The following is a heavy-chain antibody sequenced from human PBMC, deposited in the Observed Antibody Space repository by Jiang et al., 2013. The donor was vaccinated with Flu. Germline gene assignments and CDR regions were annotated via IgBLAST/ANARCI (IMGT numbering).Heavy chain of an antibody. CDR2: ANTNTGDP. CDR3: ARLNADYTIDFYFYGLDI. Sequence: QSGSELKKPGASVKISCKASGFSSSDYVIHWVRQAPGQGLEWMGWANTNTGDPAFAQDFIGRLAFSVDTAIDTAYLEISNLRADDTAIYYCARLNADYTIDFYFYGLDIWGQGTAVTVSS. J-gene: IGHJ6*02. V-gene: IGHV7-4-1*02. D-gene: IGHD4-11*01. CDR1: GFSSSDYV.